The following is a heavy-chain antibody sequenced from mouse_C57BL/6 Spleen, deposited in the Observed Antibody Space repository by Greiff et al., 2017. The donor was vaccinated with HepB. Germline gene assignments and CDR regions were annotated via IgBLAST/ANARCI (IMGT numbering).Heavy chain of an antibody. V-gene: IGHV1-80*01. Sequence: QVQLQQSGAELVKPGASVKISCKASGYAFSSYWMNWVKQRPGKGLEWIGQIYPGDGDTNYNGKFKGKATLTADKSSSTAYMQLSSLTSEDSAAYFCARGEYDCGHFDYWGQGTTLTVSS. CDR3: ARGEYDCGHFDY. CDR1: GYAFSSYW. D-gene: IGHD2-4*01. J-gene: IGHJ2*01. CDR2: IYPGDGDT.